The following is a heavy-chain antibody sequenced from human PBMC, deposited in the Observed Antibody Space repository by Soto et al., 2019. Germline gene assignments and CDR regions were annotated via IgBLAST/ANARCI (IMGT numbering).Heavy chain of an antibody. CDR2: IIPIFGTA. D-gene: IGHD3-3*01. J-gene: IGHJ5*01. CDR3: SRDNNWRRTYDLWSGYRAFDP. Sequence: GASVKVSCKASGGTFSSYAISGVRQAPGQGLEWMGGIIPIFGTANYAQKFQGRVTITADKSTSTAYMELSRLRSEDTSVYYFSRDNNWRRTYDLWSGYRAFDPWGQGTLVTVSS. CDR1: GGTFSSYA. V-gene: IGHV1-69*06.